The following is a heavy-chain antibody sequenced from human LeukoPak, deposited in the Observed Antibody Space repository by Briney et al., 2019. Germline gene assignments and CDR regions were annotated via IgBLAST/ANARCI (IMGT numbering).Heavy chain of an antibody. CDR2: IYYSGST. D-gene: IGHD3-10*01. Sequence: SETLSLTCTVSGGSISSGGYYWSWTRQHPGKGLEWIGYIYYSGSTYYNPSLKSRVTISVDTSKNQFSLKLSSVTAADTAVYYCARAVGSSYYYYYGMDVWGQGTTVTVSS. CDR3: ARAVGSSYYYYYGMDV. V-gene: IGHV4-31*03. J-gene: IGHJ6*02. CDR1: GGSISSGGYY.